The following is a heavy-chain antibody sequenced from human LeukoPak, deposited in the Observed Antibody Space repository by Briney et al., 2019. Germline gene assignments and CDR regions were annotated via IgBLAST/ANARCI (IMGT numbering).Heavy chain of an antibody. CDR1: GFSFSNYS. Sequence: GGSLRLSCVASGFSFSNYSMNWVRQAPGKGLEWVSYISSSSSTIYYADSVKGRFTISRDNAKNSLYLQMNSLRAEDTAVYYCAREEYSSGWFWFDPWGQGTLVTVSS. V-gene: IGHV3-48*01. CDR2: ISSSSSTI. J-gene: IGHJ5*02. D-gene: IGHD6-19*01. CDR3: AREEYSSGWFWFDP.